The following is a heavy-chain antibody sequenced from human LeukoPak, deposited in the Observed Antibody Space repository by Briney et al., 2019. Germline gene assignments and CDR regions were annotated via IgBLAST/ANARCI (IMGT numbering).Heavy chain of an antibody. CDR1: GGPISSTNYY. V-gene: IGHV4-39*01. CDR2: MYYSGNS. J-gene: IGHJ4*02. CDR3: ARLRRNYSDS. Sequence: SETLSLTCAVSGGPISSTNYYWGWIRQPPGRGLEWIGHMYYSGNSFYNPSLKSRVTISVDTSKNQFSLKLSSVTAADTAVYYCARLRRNYSDSWGQGSLVSVSS.